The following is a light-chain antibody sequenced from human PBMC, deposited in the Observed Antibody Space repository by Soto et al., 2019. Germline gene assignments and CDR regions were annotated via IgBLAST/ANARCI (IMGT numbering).Light chain of an antibody. V-gene: IGKV1-33*01. Sequence: DIQMTQSPSSLSASVGDRVTITCQASQDISNYLNWYQQKPGKAPKLLIYDASNLETGVPSRFSGSGYGTDFTYTISSLQPEDIATYYCQQNDNLPPTSGQGTKLEIK. CDR1: QDISNY. CDR3: QQNDNLPPT. J-gene: IGKJ2*01. CDR2: DAS.